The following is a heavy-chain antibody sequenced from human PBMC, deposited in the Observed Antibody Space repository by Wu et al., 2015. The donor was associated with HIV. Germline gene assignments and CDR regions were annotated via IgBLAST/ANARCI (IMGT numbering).Heavy chain of an antibody. J-gene: IGHJ4*02. V-gene: IGHV1-69*16. CDR1: GGTFSSFS. CDR2: LFLFLNQR. D-gene: IGHD6-13*01. CDR3: ARGFSSTWYDRFDL. Sequence: VQLVQSGAEMKKPGSSVKLSCKASGGTFSSFSINWVRQAPGTKALSGREELFLFLNQRLTHRDSTAGPKLPRNASTSTAYMEVTGLTYEDTAMYYCARGFSSTWYDRFDLWGQGTLVTVSS.